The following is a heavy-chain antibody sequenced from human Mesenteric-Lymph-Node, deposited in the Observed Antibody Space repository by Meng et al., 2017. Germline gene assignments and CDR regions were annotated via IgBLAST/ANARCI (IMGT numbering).Heavy chain of an antibody. V-gene: IGHV7-4-1*02. Sequence: VPSGYCVKSPWAAVKFSYKASGYFLTSYAMNWVRQAPGQGLEWMGWINTNTGNPTYAQGFTGRFVFSLDTSVSTAYLQISSLKAEDTAVYYCVRERSWEQLVRNWFDPWGQGTLVTVSS. CDR1: GYFLTSYA. CDR3: VRERSWEQLVRNWFDP. CDR2: INTNTGNP. J-gene: IGHJ5*02. D-gene: IGHD6-13*01.